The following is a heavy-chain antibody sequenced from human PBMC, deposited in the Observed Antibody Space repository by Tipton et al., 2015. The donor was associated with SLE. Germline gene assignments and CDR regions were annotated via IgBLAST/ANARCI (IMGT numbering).Heavy chain of an antibody. CDR3: ARKNWYYYDSRGRYFDL. V-gene: IGHV4-34*01. Sequence: TLSLTCTVSGGSISNYYWNWIRQPPGKGLEWIGEINHSGSTNYNPSLKSRVTISVDTSKNQFSLKLSSVTAADTAVYYCARKNWYYYDSRGRYFDLWGRGTLVTVSS. CDR1: GGSISNYY. D-gene: IGHD3-22*01. CDR2: INHSGST. J-gene: IGHJ2*01.